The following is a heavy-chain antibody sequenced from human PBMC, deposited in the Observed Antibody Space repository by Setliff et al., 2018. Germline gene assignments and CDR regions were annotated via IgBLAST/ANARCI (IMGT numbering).Heavy chain of an antibody. CDR1: GFTFTNYG. CDR3: ARDSPTVVTHIRAFDI. J-gene: IGHJ3*02. D-gene: IGHD4-17*01. CDR2: ISASNGNT. Sequence: VASVKVSCKASGFTFTNYGISWVRQAPGQGLEWMGWISASNGNTNSAQKLQGRVTMTTDTSTSTAYMELRSLRSDDTAVYYCARDSPTVVTHIRAFDIWGQGTMVTVS. V-gene: IGHV1-18*01.